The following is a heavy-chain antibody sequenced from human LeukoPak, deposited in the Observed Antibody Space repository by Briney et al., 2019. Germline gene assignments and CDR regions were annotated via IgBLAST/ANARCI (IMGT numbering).Heavy chain of an antibody. CDR1: GGTFSSYA. Sequence: AASVKVSCKASGGTFSSYAISWVRQAPGQGLEWMGGIIPIFGTANYAQKFQGRVTITTDESTSTAYMELSSLRSEDTAVYYCARGLIRPPGIAAAGTRDYYYYYYMDVWGKGTTVAVSS. V-gene: IGHV1-69*05. CDR2: IIPIFGTA. J-gene: IGHJ6*03. D-gene: IGHD6-13*01. CDR3: ARGLIRPPGIAAAGTRDYYYYYYMDV.